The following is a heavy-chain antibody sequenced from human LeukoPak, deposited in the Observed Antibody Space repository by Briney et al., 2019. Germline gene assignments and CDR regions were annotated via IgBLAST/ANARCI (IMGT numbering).Heavy chain of an antibody. CDR2: INLEGSST. CDR3: AKDNIRYSSGWADAFDI. D-gene: IGHD6-19*01. J-gene: IGHJ3*02. V-gene: IGHV3-74*01. CDR1: GFTFSSYW. Sequence: GGSLRLSCTISGFTFSSYWMHWVRQAPGKGLVWVSRINLEGSSTNYADSVKGRFTISRDNAKNSLYLQMNSLRAEDTASYYCAKDNIRYSSGWADAFDIWGQGTMVTVSS.